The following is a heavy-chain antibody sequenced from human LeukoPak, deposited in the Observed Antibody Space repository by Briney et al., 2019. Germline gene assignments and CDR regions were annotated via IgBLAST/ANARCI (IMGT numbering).Heavy chain of an antibody. CDR3: AKRTMSAFDS. J-gene: IGHJ4*02. CDR2: ISGSGNGT. V-gene: IGHV3-23*01. Sequence: GGSLRLSCAASGFTFSGSWMSWVRQAPGKGLEWLSGISGSGNGTYYADSVKGRFTISRDNSKNMVYLQMNSPTVEDAATYYCAKRTMSAFDSWGQGTLLIVSS. CDR1: GFTFSGSW. D-gene: IGHD5-24*01.